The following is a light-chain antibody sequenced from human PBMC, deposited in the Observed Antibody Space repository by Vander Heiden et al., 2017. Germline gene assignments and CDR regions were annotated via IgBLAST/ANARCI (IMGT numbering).Light chain of an antibody. CDR1: TSDIGSYDH. V-gene: IGLV2-14*02. CDR2: DAS. J-gene: IGLJ1*01. CDR3: CSNTSSNTYV. Sequence: QSALTQPASVSGSPGQSITISCTGTTSDIGSYDHVSWYRQHPGKAPKLMFLDASRRSAGVSNRFSATKAGNAAFLTIGGQQAEDEADYCCCSNTSSNTYVFGTGTKVTVL.